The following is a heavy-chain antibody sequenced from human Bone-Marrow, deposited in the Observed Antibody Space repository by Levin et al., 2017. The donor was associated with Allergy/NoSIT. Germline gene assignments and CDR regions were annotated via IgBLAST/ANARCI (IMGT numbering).Heavy chain of an antibody. J-gene: IGHJ4*02. D-gene: IGHD3-22*01. Sequence: GGSLRLSCAASGFTFSSYGMHWVRQAPGKGLEWVAVISYDGSNKYYADSVKGRFTISRDNSKNTLYLQMNSLRAEDTAVYYCAKDGDSSGYYYEYSDYWGQGTLVTVSS. CDR3: AKDGDSSGYYYEYSDY. CDR2: ISYDGSNK. CDR1: GFTFSSYG. V-gene: IGHV3-30*18.